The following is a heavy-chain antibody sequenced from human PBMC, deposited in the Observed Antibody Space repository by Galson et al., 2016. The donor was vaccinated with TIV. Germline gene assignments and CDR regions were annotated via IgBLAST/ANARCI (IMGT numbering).Heavy chain of an antibody. CDR2: ISGSGGST. CDR3: AKATWAYDFDY. D-gene: IGHD5-12*01. J-gene: IGHJ4*02. Sequence: WVRQAPGKGLEWVSYISGSGGSTFYADPVKGRFTISRDNSRNTVFLQMNSLRAEDTAVYYCAKATWAYDFDYWGQGTLVTVSS. V-gene: IGHV3-23*01.